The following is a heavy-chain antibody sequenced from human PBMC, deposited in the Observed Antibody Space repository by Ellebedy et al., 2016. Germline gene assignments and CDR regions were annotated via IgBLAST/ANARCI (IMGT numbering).Heavy chain of an antibody. D-gene: IGHD2-15*01. CDR3: ARWGYCSGGSCYGDWFDP. CDR1: GGPISSYY. Sequence: SETLSLTXTVSGGPISSYYWSWIRQPPGKGLEWIGYIYYSGSTNYNPSLKSRVTISVDTSKNQFSLKLSSVTAADTAVYYCARWGYCSGGSCYGDWFDPWGQGTLVTVSS. J-gene: IGHJ5*02. V-gene: IGHV4-59*01. CDR2: IYYSGST.